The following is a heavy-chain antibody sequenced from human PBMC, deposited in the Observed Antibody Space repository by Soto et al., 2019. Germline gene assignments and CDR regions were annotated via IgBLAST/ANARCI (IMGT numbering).Heavy chain of an antibody. CDR3: ARVSGDSSGYCYYYYGMDV. Sequence: RASVKVSCKASGGTFSSYAISWVRQAPGQGLEWMGGIIPIFGTANYAQKFQGRVTITADESTSTAYMELSSLRSEDTAVYYCARVSGDSSGYCYYYYGMDVWGQGTTVTVSS. D-gene: IGHD3-22*01. J-gene: IGHJ6*02. V-gene: IGHV1-69*13. CDR1: GGTFSSYA. CDR2: IIPIFGTA.